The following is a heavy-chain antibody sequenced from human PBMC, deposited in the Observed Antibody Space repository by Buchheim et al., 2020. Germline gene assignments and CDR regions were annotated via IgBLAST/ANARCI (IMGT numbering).Heavy chain of an antibody. CDR1: GFTVSSNY. Sequence: EVQLVESGGGLVQPGGSLRLSCAASGFTVSSNYMSWVRQAPGKGLEWLSVIYSSGTTYYADSVTGRFTISRANSKNTLYLQMNSLRAEDTAVYYCARAPATSADSWGQGTL. J-gene: IGHJ4*02. D-gene: IGHD1-26*01. CDR3: ARAPATSADS. CDR2: IYSSGTT. V-gene: IGHV3-66*01.